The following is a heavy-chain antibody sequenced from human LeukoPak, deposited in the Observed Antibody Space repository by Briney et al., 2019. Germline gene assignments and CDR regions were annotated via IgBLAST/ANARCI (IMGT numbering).Heavy chain of an antibody. Sequence: SETLSLTCTVSGGSISSGGYYWSWIRQHPGKGLEWIGYIYYSGSTYYNPSLKSRVTISVDTSKNQFSLKLSFVTAADTAVYYCARGVIRYFDWLRSPYFDYWGQGTLVTVSS. CDR2: IYYSGST. CDR1: GGSISSGGYY. D-gene: IGHD3-9*01. J-gene: IGHJ4*02. CDR3: ARGVIRYFDWLRSPYFDY. V-gene: IGHV4-31*03.